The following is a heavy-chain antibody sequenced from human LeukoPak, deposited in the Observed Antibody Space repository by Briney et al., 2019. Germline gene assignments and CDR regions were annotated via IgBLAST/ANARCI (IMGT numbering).Heavy chain of an antibody. CDR1: GYTFTSYY. Sequence: GASVTVSCTASGYTFTSYYMHWVRQAPGQGLEWMGIINPSGGSTSYAQKFQGRVTMTRDTSTSTVYMELSSLRSEDTAVYYCARLSRTDTVTRHFDYWGQGTLVTVSS. CDR3: ARLSRTDTVTRHFDY. CDR2: INPSGGST. D-gene: IGHD4-17*01. J-gene: IGHJ4*02. V-gene: IGHV1-46*01.